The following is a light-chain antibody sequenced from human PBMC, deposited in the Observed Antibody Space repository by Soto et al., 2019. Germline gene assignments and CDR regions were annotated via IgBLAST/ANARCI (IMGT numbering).Light chain of an antibody. J-gene: IGLJ2*01. V-gene: IGLV1-40*01. CDR2: SNN. CDR3: QSYDSSLSGSVV. Sequence: QSVLTQPPSVSGAPGQRVSISCTGSGSNIGAGYEVHWYQQLPGTAPKLLITSNNNRPSGVPDRFSGSASDTSASLAITGLQAEDEADYYCQSYDSSLSGSVVFGGGTQLTVL. CDR1: GSNIGAGYE.